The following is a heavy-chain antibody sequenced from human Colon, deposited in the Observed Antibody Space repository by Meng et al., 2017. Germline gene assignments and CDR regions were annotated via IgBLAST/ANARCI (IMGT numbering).Heavy chain of an antibody. CDR1: GGSISSSNSY. J-gene: IGHJ5*02. CDR2: IYYTGNT. D-gene: IGHD1-26*01. V-gene: IGHV4-39*07. Sequence: SETLSLTCTVSGGSISSSNSYWGWIRQPPGQGLEWIGSIYYTGNTYYNPSLKSRVTISVDTSKNQFSLKLSSVTAADTAIYYCAKAGALGGSHHPWGQGTPVTRSS. CDR3: AKAGALGGSHHP.